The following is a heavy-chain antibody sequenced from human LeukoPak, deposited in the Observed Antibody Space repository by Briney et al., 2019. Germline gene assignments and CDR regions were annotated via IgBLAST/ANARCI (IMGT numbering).Heavy chain of an antibody. CDR3: ARRRAHYYDSSGYYSRPQKTFDI. J-gene: IGHJ3*02. CDR1: GGSISSYY. V-gene: IGHV4-34*01. Sequence: SETLSLTCTVSGGSISSYYWTWIRQSPGKGLEWIGEINHTGGTNYHPSLKSRVTISVDTPKNQFSLKVNSVTAADTAIYYCARRRAHYYDSSGYYSRPQKTFDIWGQGTMVTVSS. CDR2: INHTGGT. D-gene: IGHD3-22*01.